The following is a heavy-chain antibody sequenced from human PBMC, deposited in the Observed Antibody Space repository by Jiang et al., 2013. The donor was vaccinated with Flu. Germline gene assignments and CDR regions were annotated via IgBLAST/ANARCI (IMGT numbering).Heavy chain of an antibody. D-gene: IGHD2-15*01. J-gene: IGHJ5*02. CDR2: IYTTGDT. Sequence: GPGLVKPSETLSLTCSVSGGSISTYYWSWIRQPAGKGLEWIGRIYTTGDTNYNPFLRSRVTMSVDTSKNQFSLKLSSVTAADTAVYYCARGYCSGGSCYSGKDNWFDPWGQGTLVTVSS. CDR1: GGSISTYY. CDR3: ARGYCSGGSCYSGKDNWFDP. V-gene: IGHV4-4*07.